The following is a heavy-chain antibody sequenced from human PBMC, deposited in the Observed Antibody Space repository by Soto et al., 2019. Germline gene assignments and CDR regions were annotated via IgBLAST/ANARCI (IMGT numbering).Heavy chain of an antibody. Sequence: QVQLVQSGAEVKKPGSSVKVSCKASGGTFSSYTISWVRQAPGQGLEWMGRIIPILGIANYAQKFQGRVTITADKSTSTACMELSSLRSEDTAVYYCARDGYYSDYGAFDIWGQGTMVTVSS. V-gene: IGHV1-69*08. CDR3: ARDGYYSDYGAFDI. CDR2: IIPILGIA. J-gene: IGHJ3*02. D-gene: IGHD3-16*01. CDR1: GGTFSSYT.